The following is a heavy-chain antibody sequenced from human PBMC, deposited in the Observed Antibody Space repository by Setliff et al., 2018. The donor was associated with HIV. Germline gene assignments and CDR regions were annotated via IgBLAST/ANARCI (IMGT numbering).Heavy chain of an antibody. CDR1: GYTFTGDY. CDR3: ARESVISDAKIDF. Sequence: ASVKVSCKASGYTFTGDYINWVRQAPGQGLEWMGWINPNSGGTNYAQKFQGRVTMTRDTSITTAYMELSRLRSDDAAVYYCARESVISDAKIDFWGRGTLVTVSS. J-gene: IGHJ2*01. V-gene: IGHV1-2*02. D-gene: IGHD3-22*01. CDR2: INPNSGGT.